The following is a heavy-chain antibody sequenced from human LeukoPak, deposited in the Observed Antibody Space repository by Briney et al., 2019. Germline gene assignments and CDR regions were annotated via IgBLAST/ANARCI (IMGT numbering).Heavy chain of an antibody. CDR2: ISGSGGST. CDR3: AKDLGYYDSSGYYLY. CDR1: GFTFSSYA. Sequence: GGSPRLSCAASGFTFSSYAMSWVRQAPGKGLEWVSAISGSGGSTYYADSVKGRFTISRDNSKNTLYLQMNSLRAEDTAVYYCAKDLGYYDSSGYYLYWGQGTLVTVSS. J-gene: IGHJ4*02. V-gene: IGHV3-23*01. D-gene: IGHD3-22*01.